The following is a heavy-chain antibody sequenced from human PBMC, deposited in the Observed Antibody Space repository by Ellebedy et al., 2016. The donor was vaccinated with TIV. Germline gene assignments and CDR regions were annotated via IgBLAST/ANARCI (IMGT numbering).Heavy chain of an antibody. Sequence: GESLKISCKGSRYSFTSYWIGWVRQMPGKGLEWMGIIYPGDSDTRYSPSFQGQVTISADKSISTAYLQWSSLKASDPAMYYCARLAAGLYYYYYGMDVWGQGTAVTVSS. D-gene: IGHD6-19*01. CDR1: RYSFTSYW. CDR2: IYPGDSDT. J-gene: IGHJ6*02. V-gene: IGHV5-51*01. CDR3: ARLAAGLYYYYYGMDV.